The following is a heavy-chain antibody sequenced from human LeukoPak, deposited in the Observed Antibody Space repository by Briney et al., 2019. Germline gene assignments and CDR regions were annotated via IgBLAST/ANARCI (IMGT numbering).Heavy chain of an antibody. CDR3: AKPPDGYNSGAFRY. CDR1: GFTFSSYG. V-gene: IGHV3-33*06. J-gene: IGHJ4*02. Sequence: GGSLRLSCAASGFTFSSYGMDWVRQAPGKGMEWVALIWYDGTNKHYPDPENGRFTNSRDNSKNTLYLQMNSLRVEHTAVYYCAKPPDGYNSGAFRYWGQGTLLTLPT. CDR2: IWYDGTNK. D-gene: IGHD5-24*01.